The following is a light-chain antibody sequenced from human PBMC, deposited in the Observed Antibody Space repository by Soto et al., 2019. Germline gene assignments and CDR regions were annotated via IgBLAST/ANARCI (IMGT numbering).Light chain of an antibody. Sequence: QSALTQPRSVSGSPGQSVAISCTGTTSDVGGYDYVSWHQQHPGKAPELIIFDVSKRPSGVPDRFSGSKSGNTASLTISGLQADFEADYFCCSYAVYFYVFGSGTKVTVL. CDR2: DVS. V-gene: IGLV2-11*01. CDR1: TSDVGGYDY. CDR3: CSYAVYFYV. J-gene: IGLJ1*01.